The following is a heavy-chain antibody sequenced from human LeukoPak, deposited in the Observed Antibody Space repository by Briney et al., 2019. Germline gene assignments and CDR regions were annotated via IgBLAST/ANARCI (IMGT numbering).Heavy chain of an antibody. CDR2: ISSSSTYI. Sequence: GGSLRLSCAASGFTFSSYSMNWVRQAPGKGLEWVSSISSSSTYIYYADSVKGRFTISRDNAKNSLYLQMNSLRAEDTAVYHCASLPTYDYNYMDVWGKGTTVTVSS. CDR3: ASLPTYDYNYMDV. CDR1: GFTFSSYS. V-gene: IGHV3-21*01. J-gene: IGHJ6*03. D-gene: IGHD2-8*01.